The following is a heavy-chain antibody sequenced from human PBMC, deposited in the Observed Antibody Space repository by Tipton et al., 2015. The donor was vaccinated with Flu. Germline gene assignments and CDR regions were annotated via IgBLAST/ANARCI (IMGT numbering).Heavy chain of an antibody. Sequence: TLSLTCTVSGYSISSGHYWAWIRQPPGKGLEWIATMYYSGSTYYNPSLNSRVTMSVDTSMNQVSLRLSSVTAADTAVYYCARVSPRRITAIAVTMVPEGYFDSWGQGTLVTATS. CDR1: GYSISSGHY. CDR3: ARVSPRRITAIAVTMVPEGYFDS. D-gene: IGHD3-10*01. V-gene: IGHV4-38-2*02. J-gene: IGHJ4*02. CDR2: MYYSGST.